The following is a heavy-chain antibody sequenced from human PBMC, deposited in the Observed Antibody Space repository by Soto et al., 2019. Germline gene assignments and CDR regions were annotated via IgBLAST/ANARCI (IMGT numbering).Heavy chain of an antibody. CDR3: PRQGGNSEGYYCGMDV. CDR1: GYSFTSDW. Sequence: EDSLKISWKGSGYSFTSDWIGWVRQMPGKGLEWMGIIYPGDSDTRYSPSFQGQVTISADKSISTAYLQWSSLKASDTAMYYYPRQGGNSEGYYCGMDVWDQGIRVTVCS. V-gene: IGHV5-51*01. CDR2: IYPGDSDT. D-gene: IGHD2-21*02. J-gene: IGHJ6*02.